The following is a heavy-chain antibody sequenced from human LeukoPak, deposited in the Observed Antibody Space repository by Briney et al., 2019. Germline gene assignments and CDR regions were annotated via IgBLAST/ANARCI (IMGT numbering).Heavy chain of an antibody. Sequence: ASVKVSCKASGYTFNTYGITWVRQAPGQGLEWMGWISAYNGNTNYAQKLQGRVTMTTDTSTSTAYMELRSLRSDDTAVYYCAREERGYSGDYWGQGTRVTVSS. CDR3: AREERGYSGDY. J-gene: IGHJ4*02. CDR2: ISAYNGNT. CDR1: GYTFNTYG. V-gene: IGHV1-18*01. D-gene: IGHD5-12*01.